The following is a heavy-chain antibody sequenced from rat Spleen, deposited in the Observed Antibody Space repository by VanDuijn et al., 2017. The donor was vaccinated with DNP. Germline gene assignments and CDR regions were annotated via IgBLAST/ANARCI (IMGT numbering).Heavy chain of an antibody. D-gene: IGHD1-12*03. J-gene: IGHJ2*01. CDR1: GSSITNNY. V-gene: IGHV3-1*01. CDR3: ARSSITMMVIHYFDY. Sequence: EVQLQESGPGLVKPSQSLSLTCSVTGSSITNNYWDWIRRFPGNKVEWIGHISFSGSTTYNPSLNSQFSITGDTSKNQFFLQLNSVTTEDTATYYCARSSITMMVIHYFDYWGQGVMATVSS. CDR2: ISFSGST.